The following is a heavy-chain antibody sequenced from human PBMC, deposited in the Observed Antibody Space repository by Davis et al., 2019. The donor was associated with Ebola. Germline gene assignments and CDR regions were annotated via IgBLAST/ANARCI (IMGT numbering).Heavy chain of an antibody. CDR1: GIASSAYY. CDR3: ARDITTKPFDY. V-gene: IGHV3-11*04. D-gene: IGHD1-1*01. J-gene: IGHJ4*02. CDR2: ISSSSSTI. Sequence: GTLSLSCAVSGIASSAYYLRCIRYAPWKGLEWVSYISSSSSTIYYADSVKGRFTISRDNAKNSLYLQMNSLRDEDTAVYYCARDITTKPFDYWGQETLVTVAS.